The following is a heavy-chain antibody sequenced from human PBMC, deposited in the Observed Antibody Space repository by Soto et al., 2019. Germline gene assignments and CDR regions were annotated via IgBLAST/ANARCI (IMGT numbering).Heavy chain of an antibody. J-gene: IGHJ4*02. CDR2: IYYTGST. CDR3: ATSLVTSRARGDY. V-gene: IGHV4-31*03. D-gene: IGHD1-26*01. Sequence: PSETLSLTCTVSGGSLYTGVFYWSWIRHLPGKGLEWLGYIYYTGSTQYTPSLKSRPSISTDTSDNQFSLRLNSVTAADTAVYYCATSLVTSRARGDYWGQGTPVTVSS. CDR1: GGSLYTGVFY.